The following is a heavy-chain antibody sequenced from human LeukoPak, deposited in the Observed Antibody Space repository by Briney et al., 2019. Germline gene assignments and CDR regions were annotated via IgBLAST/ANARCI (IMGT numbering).Heavy chain of an antibody. J-gene: IGHJ4*02. CDR1: GGSISSGSYY. D-gene: IGHD2-2*01. CDR3: AQGVVVPGGYWFDY. Sequence: SQTLSLTCTVSGGSISSGSYYWSWIRQPAGKGLELIGRIYTSGSTNNNPSLKSRATISVDTSKNQFSLRLSSVTAADTAVYYCAQGVVVPGGYWFDYWGQGTLVTVSS. CDR2: IYTSGST. V-gene: IGHV4-61*02.